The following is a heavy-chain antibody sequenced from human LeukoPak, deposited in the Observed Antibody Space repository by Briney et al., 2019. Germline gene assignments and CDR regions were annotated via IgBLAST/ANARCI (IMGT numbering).Heavy chain of an antibody. CDR1: GFTFSSHA. J-gene: IGHJ5*02. D-gene: IGHD2-2*02. V-gene: IGHV3-23*01. CDR2: ISGSGGST. CDR3: AKDVGYCSSTSCYSDP. Sequence: GGSLRLSCAASGFTFSSHAMSWVRQAPGKGLEWVSAISGSGGSTYYADSVKGRFTISRDNSKNTLYLQMNSLRAEDTAVYYCAKDVGYCSSTSCYSDPWGQGTLVTVSS.